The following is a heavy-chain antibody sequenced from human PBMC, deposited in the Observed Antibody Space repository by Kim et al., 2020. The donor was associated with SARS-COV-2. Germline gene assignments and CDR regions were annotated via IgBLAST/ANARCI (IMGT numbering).Heavy chain of an antibody. Sequence: GESLKISCKASGYNFPKYWIAWVRQVPGKGLELMGVIFPRDSDTRYSPSFQGQVTISVDKSITTAYLQWSSLKASDSAIYYCARARGDGGAQNWFDPCGQGTLVSVSS. CDR3: ARARGDGGAQNWFDP. D-gene: IGHD3-16*01. CDR1: GYNFPKYW. CDR2: IFPRDSDT. J-gene: IGHJ5*02. V-gene: IGHV5-51*01.